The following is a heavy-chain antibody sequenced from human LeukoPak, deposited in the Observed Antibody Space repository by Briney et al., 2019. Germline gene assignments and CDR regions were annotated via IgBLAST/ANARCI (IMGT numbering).Heavy chain of an antibody. Sequence: ASVKVSCKASGYTFTSYDINWVRLATGQGLEWMGWMNPNSDNTGYAQKFQGRVTMTRNTSISTAYMELSSLRSEDTAVYYCARVRRGSPAAAKDYWGQGTLVTVSS. D-gene: IGHD2-15*01. CDR2: MNPNSDNT. V-gene: IGHV1-8*01. CDR3: ARVRRGSPAAAKDY. CDR1: GYTFTSYD. J-gene: IGHJ4*02.